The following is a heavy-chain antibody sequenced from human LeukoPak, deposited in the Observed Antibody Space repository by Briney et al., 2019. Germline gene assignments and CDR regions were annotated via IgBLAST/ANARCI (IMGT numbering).Heavy chain of an antibody. J-gene: IGHJ2*01. Sequence: PGGSLRLSCAASGFTFSGYWMHWVRQAPGKGLEWVTCIAYDGSKEYYADSVMGRFTISRDNSKNTLYLQMNSLRAEDTAVYYCAKAYGSGSYWYFDLWGRGTLVAVSS. V-gene: IGHV3-30*18. CDR2: IAYDGSKE. CDR3: AKAYGSGSYWYFDL. D-gene: IGHD3-10*01. CDR1: GFTFSGYW.